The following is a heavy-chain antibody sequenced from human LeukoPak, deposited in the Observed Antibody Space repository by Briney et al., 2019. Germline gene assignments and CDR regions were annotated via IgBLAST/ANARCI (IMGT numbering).Heavy chain of an antibody. J-gene: IGHJ6*03. Sequence: QLQLQESGPGLVKPSGTLSLTCTVSGGSISSSSYYWGWIRQPPGKGLEWIGRVYYTGDTDYNPSLKSRVTISVDMSKTQFSLKLTSVTAADTAVYYCAREPHIAVADFYYYYYMDVWGKGTTVTVSS. V-gene: IGHV4-39*07. CDR1: GGSISSSSYY. D-gene: IGHD6-19*01. CDR3: AREPHIAVADFYYYYYMDV. CDR2: VYYTGDT.